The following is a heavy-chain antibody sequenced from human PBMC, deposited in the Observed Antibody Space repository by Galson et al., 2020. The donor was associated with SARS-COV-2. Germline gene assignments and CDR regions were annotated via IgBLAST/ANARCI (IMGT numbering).Heavy chain of an antibody. V-gene: IGHV3-74*01. CDR3: TATRAY. D-gene: IGHD1-26*01. Sequence: GGSLRLSCAASGFTFSNYWMHWVRQAPGKGLVWVSRINSDGNNTSYADSVKGRFTISRDNAKNTLYLQMDSLRADDTAVYYCTATRAYWGQGNLVTGSS. J-gene: IGHJ4*02. CDR1: GFTFSNYW. CDR2: INSDGNNT.